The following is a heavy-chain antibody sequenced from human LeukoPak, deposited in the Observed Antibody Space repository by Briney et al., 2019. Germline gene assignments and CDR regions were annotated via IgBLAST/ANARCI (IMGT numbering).Heavy chain of an antibody. V-gene: IGHV4-38-2*01. D-gene: IGHD5-12*01. CDR3: ARADRVATTNYYYYYGMDV. Sequence: PSETLSLTCAVSGYSLSRGYYWGWIRPPPGKGLEWIGSLYHSGSTYYNPSLKSRVTISVDTSKNQFSLKLSSVTAADTAVYYCARADRVATTNYYYYYGMDVWGKGTTVTVSS. J-gene: IGHJ6*04. CDR1: GYSLSRGYY. CDR2: LYHSGST.